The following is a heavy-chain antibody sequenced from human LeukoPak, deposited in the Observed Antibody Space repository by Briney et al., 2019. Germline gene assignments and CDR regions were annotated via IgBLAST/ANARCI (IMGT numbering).Heavy chain of an antibody. CDR2: IKQDGSEK. CDR3: ARGLLDAFDI. V-gene: IGHV3-7*01. J-gene: IGHJ3*02. Sequence: GGSLRLSCAASGFTFGSYWMSWVRQAPGKGLEWVANIKQDGSEKYYVDSVKGRFTISRDNAKNSLYLQMNSLRAEDTAVYYCARGLLDAFDIWGQGTMVTVSS. CDR1: GFTFGSYW. D-gene: IGHD2-21*01.